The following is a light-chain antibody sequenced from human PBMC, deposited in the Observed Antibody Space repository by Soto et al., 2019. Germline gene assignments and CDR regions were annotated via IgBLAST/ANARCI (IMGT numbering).Light chain of an antibody. J-gene: IGLJ1*01. V-gene: IGLV2-14*01. CDR2: DVS. CDR1: SSDVGGYNY. Sequence: QSALTQPASVSGSPGQSITISCTGTSSDVGGYNYVSWYQQHPGKAPKLMIYDVSNRPSGVSNRFSGSKSGNTASLTISGRPAEDEADYYCSSYTSSSTPYVFGTGTKLTVL. CDR3: SSYTSSSTPYV.